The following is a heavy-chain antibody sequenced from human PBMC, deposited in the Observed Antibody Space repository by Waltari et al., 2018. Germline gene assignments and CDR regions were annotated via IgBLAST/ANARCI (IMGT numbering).Heavy chain of an antibody. CDR2: MQYRGST. Sequence: QLQLQESGPGLGKPSGTLSLTCPVSGGSISTNYNWGWIRQPPGKGLEWMGNMQYRGSTFYNPSLESRVTISLDTWKNQFSLRLSSVGAADTAVYFCGRIAFGDEGGYFQYWGQGTLVTVSS. J-gene: IGHJ1*01. CDR1: GGSISTNYN. CDR3: GRIAFGDEGGYFQY. V-gene: IGHV4-39*01. D-gene: IGHD4-17*01.